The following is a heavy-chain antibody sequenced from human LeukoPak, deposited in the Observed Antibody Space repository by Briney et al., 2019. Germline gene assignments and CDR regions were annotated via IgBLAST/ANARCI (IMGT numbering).Heavy chain of an antibody. CDR2: ISWNSGSI. V-gene: IGHV3-9*01. D-gene: IGHD3-22*01. J-gene: IGHJ4*02. CDR3: ARLKRNGYYDSSGYYYFDY. Sequence: GGSLRLSCAASGFPFDNYAMHWVRQAPGKGLEWVSSISWNSGSIGYVDSVKGRFTISRDNAKNSLYLQMNSLRAEDTAVYYCARLKRNGYYDSSGYYYFDYWGQGTLVTVSS. CDR1: GFPFDNYA.